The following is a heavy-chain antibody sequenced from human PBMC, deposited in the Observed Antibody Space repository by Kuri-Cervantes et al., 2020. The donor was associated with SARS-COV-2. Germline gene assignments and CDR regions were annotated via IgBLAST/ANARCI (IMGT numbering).Heavy chain of an antibody. V-gene: IGHV1-2*02. D-gene: IGHD3-10*01. CDR2: INPNSGGT. Sequence: ASVKVSCKASGYTFTGYYMHWVRQAPGQGLEWMGWINPNSGGTNYAQKFQGRVTMTRDTSISTAYMELSRLGSEDTAVYYCATGIEMVTMVSFAFDIWGQGTMVTVSS. J-gene: IGHJ3*02. CDR1: GYTFTGYY. CDR3: ATGIEMVTMVSFAFDI.